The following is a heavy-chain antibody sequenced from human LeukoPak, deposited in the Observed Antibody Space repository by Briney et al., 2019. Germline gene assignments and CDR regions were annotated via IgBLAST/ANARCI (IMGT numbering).Heavy chain of an antibody. CDR1: GFSFSSYE. CDR3: VREGLGFAHGFDY. V-gene: IGHV3-48*03. D-gene: IGHD2-8*01. CDR2: INHIGDII. Sequence: GGSLRLSCAASGFSFSSYEMNWVRQAPGKGLEWVSYINHIGDIIYYADSVKGRFTISRENAKNSLYLQMNSLRAEDTAVYHCVREGLGFAHGFDYWGQGALVIVSS. J-gene: IGHJ4*02.